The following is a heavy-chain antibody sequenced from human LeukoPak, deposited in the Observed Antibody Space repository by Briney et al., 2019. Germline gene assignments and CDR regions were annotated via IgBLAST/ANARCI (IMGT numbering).Heavy chain of an antibody. Sequence: ASAKVSCKTSGYTFTAYYMHWVRQAPGQGLEWMGWINPDTGGTDYAQKFRGRVTMTRDTSISTAYMDLTRLRSDDTAVYYCARDHCTSSGCYEDYYYGMDVWGQGTTVTVSS. D-gene: IGHD2-2*01. CDR2: INPDTGGT. J-gene: IGHJ6*02. CDR1: GYTFTAYY. CDR3: ARDHCTSSGCYEDYYYGMDV. V-gene: IGHV1-2*02.